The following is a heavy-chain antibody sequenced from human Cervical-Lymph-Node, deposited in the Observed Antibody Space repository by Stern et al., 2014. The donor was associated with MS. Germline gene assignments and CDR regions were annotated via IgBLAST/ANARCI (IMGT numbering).Heavy chain of an antibody. V-gene: IGHV1-69*14. CDR2: IIPMSGTT. D-gene: IGHD3-10*01. CDR1: RDTFSHYA. Sequence: VQLVQSGAELKKPGSSVKVSCKASRDTFSHYALSWVRHAPGQGLEWIGVIIPMSGTTSYAQEFQDRVAITADTSTSTAYMELNSLTSGDTAMYYCARDQGDYGSGSDQSWFDPWGQGTLVTVSS. J-gene: IGHJ5*02. CDR3: ARDQGDYGSGSDQSWFDP.